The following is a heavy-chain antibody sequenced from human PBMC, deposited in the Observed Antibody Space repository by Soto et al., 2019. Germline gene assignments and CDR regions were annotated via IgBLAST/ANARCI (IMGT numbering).Heavy chain of an antibody. J-gene: IGHJ4*02. CDR2: ISAYNGNT. CDR1: GYTFTSYG. D-gene: IGHD6-19*01. Sequence: ASVKVSCKASGYTFTSYGISWVRQALGQGLEWMGWISAYNGNTNYAQKLQGRVTMTTDTSTSTAYMELRSLRSDDTAVYYCARDLKYSSGWYLDSWGQGTLVTVSS. V-gene: IGHV1-18*01. CDR3: ARDLKYSSGWYLDS.